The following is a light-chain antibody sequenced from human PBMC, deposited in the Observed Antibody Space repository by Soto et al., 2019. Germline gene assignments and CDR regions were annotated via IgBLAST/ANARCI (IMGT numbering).Light chain of an antibody. J-gene: IGKJ4*01. CDR2: AAS. Sequence: VTPAADSLSPTHGARAPLFCRASQSLSIGSLAWYQQKPGQAPRLLIYAASTRHTGIPDRFNGSGSVTDFTLTISSLQPEDIATYYCQKSDSTPLTFGGGTKVDIK. V-gene: IGKV3D-20*02. CDR1: QSLSIGS. CDR3: QKSDSTPLT.